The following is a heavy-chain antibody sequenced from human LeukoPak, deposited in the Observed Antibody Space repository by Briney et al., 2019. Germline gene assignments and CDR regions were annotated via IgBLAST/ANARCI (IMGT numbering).Heavy chain of an antibody. CDR3: ARGGYYYDSSGYSFDY. D-gene: IGHD3-22*01. J-gene: IGHJ4*02. V-gene: IGHV3-53*01. CDR2: IYSGVNT. CDR1: GFTVSSNY. Sequence: GGSLRLSCAASGFTVSSNYMSWVRQAPGKGRECVSVIYSGVNTYYADSVKGRFTISIDNSKNTLYLQMNSLRAEDTAVYYCARGGYYYDSSGYSFDYCGQGTLVTVSS.